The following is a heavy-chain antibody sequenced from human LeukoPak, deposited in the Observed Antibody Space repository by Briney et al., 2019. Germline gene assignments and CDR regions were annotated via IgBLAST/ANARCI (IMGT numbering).Heavy chain of an antibody. CDR2: IYHSGST. V-gene: IGHV4-38-2*02. J-gene: IGHJ6*02. D-gene: IGHD5-12*01. CDR1: GYSISSGYY. Sequence: SETLSLTCTVSGYSISSGYYWGWIRQPPGKGLEWIGSIYHSGSTYYNPSLKSRVTISVDTSKNQFSLKVNSVTAADTAVYYCARDRNIVATIEGGMDIWGQGTTVTVSS. CDR3: ARDRNIVATIEGGMDI.